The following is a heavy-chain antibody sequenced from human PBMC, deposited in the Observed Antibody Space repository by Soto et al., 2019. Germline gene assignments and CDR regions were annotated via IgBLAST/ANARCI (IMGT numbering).Heavy chain of an antibody. J-gene: IGHJ6*03. CDR3: ARFYDFWSGYHYYYYYYMDV. CDR1: GFTFSSYS. V-gene: IGHV3-21*01. CDR2: ISSSSSYI. Sequence: EVQLVESGGGLVKPGGSLRLSCAASGFTFSSYSMNWVRQAPGKGLEWVSSISSSSSYIYYADSVKGRFTISRDNAKNSLYLQMNSLRAEDTAVYYCARFYDFWSGYHYYYYYYMDVWGKGTTVTVSS. D-gene: IGHD3-3*01.